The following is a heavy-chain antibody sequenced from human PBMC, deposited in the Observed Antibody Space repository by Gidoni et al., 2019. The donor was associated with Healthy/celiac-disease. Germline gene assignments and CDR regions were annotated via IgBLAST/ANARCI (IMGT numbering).Heavy chain of an antibody. D-gene: IGHD6-6*01. J-gene: IGHJ4*02. CDR2: ISHSGST. CDR1: GYSVSSGYY. CDR3: ARDRQLVLQPFDY. Sequence: QVQLQESGPGLVKPSGTLSLTCAVSGYSVSSGYYWGWIRQPPGKGLEWIGSISHSGSTYYNPSLKSRVTISVDTSKNQFSLKLSSVTAADTAVYYCARDRQLVLQPFDYWGQGTLVTVSS. V-gene: IGHV4-38-2*02.